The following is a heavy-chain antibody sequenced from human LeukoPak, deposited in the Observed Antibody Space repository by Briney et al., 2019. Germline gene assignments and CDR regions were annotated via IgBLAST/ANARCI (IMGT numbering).Heavy chain of an antibody. CDR1: GYTFTSYD. V-gene: IGHV1-8*03. CDR3: ARGQIYYDGSGFDY. Sequence: ASVKVSCKASGYTFTSYDINWVRQATGQGLEWMGWMNPNSGNTGYAQKFQGRVTITRNTSISTAYMELSSLRSEDTAVYYCARGQIYYDGSGFDYWGQGTLVTVSS. D-gene: IGHD3-22*01. CDR2: MNPNSGNT. J-gene: IGHJ4*02.